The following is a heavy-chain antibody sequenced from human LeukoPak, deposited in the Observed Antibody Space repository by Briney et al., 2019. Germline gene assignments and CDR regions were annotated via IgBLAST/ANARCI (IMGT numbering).Heavy chain of an antibody. CDR2: IYYSGST. V-gene: IGHV4-39*07. Sequence: PSETLSLTCTVSGGSISSSSYYWGWIRQPPGKGLEWIGSIYYSGSTYYNPSLKSRVTISVDTSKNQFSLKLSSVTAADTAVYYCARDPSRIITMIVVATDAFDIWGQGTMVTVSS. J-gene: IGHJ3*02. CDR3: ARDPSRIITMIVVATDAFDI. CDR1: GGSISSSSYY. D-gene: IGHD3-22*01.